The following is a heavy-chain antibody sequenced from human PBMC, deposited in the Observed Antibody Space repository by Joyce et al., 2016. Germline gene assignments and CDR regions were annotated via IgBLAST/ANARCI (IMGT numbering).Heavy chain of an antibody. CDR3: ARDPYRYDILTGYYNDAHDI. D-gene: IGHD3-9*01. V-gene: IGHV4-31*03. J-gene: IGHJ3*02. Sequence: QVQLQESGPGLVKPSQTLSLTCSVSGASISSGNYFWSWIRQHPGKGLEWIGYIYYSGRTFYNPSLESRLTISVDTSKNQFFLELTSVTAADTAVYYCARDPYRYDILTGYYNDAHDIWGQGTMVTVSS. CDR1: GASISSGNYF. CDR2: IYYSGRT.